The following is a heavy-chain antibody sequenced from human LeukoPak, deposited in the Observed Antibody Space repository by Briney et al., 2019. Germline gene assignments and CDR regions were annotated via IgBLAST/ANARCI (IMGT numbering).Heavy chain of an antibody. CDR2: INSDGSST. D-gene: IGHD3-16*02. V-gene: IGHV3-74*01. CDR1: GFTFSSYW. J-gene: IGHJ4*02. CDR3: AKSLGVGGYTRYKGFDQ. Sequence: GGSLRLSCAASGFTFSSYWMHWVRQVPGKGLVWVSRINSDGSSTSYADSVKGRFTISRDNAKNTLYVQMNSLRAEDTAVYYCAKSLGVGGYTRYKGFDQWGQGTLVTVSS.